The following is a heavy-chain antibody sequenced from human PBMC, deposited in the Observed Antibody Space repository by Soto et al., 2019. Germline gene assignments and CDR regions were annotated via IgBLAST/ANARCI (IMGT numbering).Heavy chain of an antibody. J-gene: IGHJ5*02. V-gene: IGHV1-8*01. CDR3: ARGDLGYCSSTSCSWFDP. Sequence: ASVKVSCKASGYTFTSYDINWVRQATGQGLEWMGWMNPNSGNTGYAQKFQGRVTMTRNTSISTAYMELSSLRSEDTAVYYCARGDLGYCSSTSCSWFDPWGQGTLVTVSS. CDR2: MNPNSGNT. D-gene: IGHD2-2*01. CDR1: GYTFTSYD.